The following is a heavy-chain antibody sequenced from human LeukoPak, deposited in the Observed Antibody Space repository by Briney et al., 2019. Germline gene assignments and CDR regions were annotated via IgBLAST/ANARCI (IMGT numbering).Heavy chain of an antibody. CDR2: LSSSGTFI. J-gene: IGHJ4*02. Sequence: GGSLRLSCVASGCTFISYSMNWVRQAQGKGLEWVSYLSSSGTFIYYADSVKGRFTISRDNAKNSLYLQMSSLRDEDTAVYFCALKGPDYWGQGTLVTVSS. V-gene: IGHV3-48*02. CDR3: ALKGPDY. CDR1: GCTFISYS.